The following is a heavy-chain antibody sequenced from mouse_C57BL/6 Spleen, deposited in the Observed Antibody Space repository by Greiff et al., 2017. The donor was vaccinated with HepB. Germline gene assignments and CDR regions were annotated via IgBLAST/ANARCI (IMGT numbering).Heavy chain of an antibody. CDR1: GFTFSSYA. Sequence: EVQRVESGGGLVKPGGSLKLSCAASGFTFSSYAMSWVRQTPEKRLEWVATISDGGSYTYYPDNVKGRFTISRDNAKNNLYLQMSHLKSEDTAMYYCAREGYYSNWGDYGGQGTSVTVSS. J-gene: IGHJ4*01. V-gene: IGHV5-4*01. CDR2: ISDGGSYT. D-gene: IGHD2-5*01. CDR3: AREGYYSNWGDY.